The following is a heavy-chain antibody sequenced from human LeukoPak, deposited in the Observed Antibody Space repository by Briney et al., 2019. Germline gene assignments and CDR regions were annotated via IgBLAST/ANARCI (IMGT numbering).Heavy chain of an antibody. CDR2: IKQDGTEK. V-gene: IGHV3-7*01. CDR1: GFSFTTYW. J-gene: IGHJ4*02. Sequence: GGSLRLSCAASGFSFTTYWMSWVRQAPGKGLEWVANIKQDGTEKYYVDSVKGRFTISRDNARNSLYLQMNSLRAEDTAVYYCARDVSGVYYDSSGSDYWGQGTLVTVSS. CDR3: ARDVSGVYYDSSGSDY. D-gene: IGHD3-22*01.